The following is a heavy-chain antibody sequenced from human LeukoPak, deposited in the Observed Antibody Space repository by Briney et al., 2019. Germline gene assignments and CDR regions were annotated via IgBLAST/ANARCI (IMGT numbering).Heavy chain of an antibody. V-gene: IGHV3-7*01. CDR2: IKQDGSEK. J-gene: IGHJ4*02. Sequence: PGGSLRLSCAASGFTFSTYCMSWVRQAPGKGLEWVASIKQDGSEKYYADSVKGRFTISRGSAKNSLYLHMNTLRAEDTAVYYCARDGGYCSSTSCYPYFDYWGQGTLVTVSS. CDR1: GFTFSTYC. D-gene: IGHD2-2*01. CDR3: ARDGGYCSSTSCYPYFDY.